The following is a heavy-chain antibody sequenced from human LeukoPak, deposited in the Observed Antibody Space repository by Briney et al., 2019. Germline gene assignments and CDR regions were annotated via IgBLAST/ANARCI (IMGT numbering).Heavy chain of an antibody. CDR3: IRTLIGATSPSMDV. D-gene: IGHD5-12*01. J-gene: IGHJ6*04. CDR1: GFTCSSYW. Sequence: GGSLRLFCAASGFTCSSYWMDWVRQAPGKGLVWVSRVNSDGTGTTYADSVEGRFTISRDNAKNTVYLQMHSLRAEDTAIYYCIRTLIGATSPSMDVWGKGTTVTVSS. V-gene: IGHV3-74*01. CDR2: VNSDGTGT.